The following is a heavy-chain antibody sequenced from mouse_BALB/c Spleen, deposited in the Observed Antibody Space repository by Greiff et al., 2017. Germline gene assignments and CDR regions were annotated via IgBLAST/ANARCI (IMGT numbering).Heavy chain of an antibody. D-gene: IGHD1-1*02. CDR1: GYSFPGYF. V-gene: IGHV1-20*01. J-gene: IGHJ4*01. Sequence: VQLQQSGPELVKPGASVKISCKASGYSFPGYFMNWVKQSHGKSLEWIGRINPYNGDTFYNQKFTGKATLTSDKSSSTAYMELSSLTSEDSAVYCCASGDGAYAMDYWGQGTSVTVSS. CDR2: INPYNGDT. CDR3: ASGDGAYAMDY.